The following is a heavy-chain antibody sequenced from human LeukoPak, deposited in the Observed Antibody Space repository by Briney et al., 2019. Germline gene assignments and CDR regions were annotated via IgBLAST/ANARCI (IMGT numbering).Heavy chain of an antibody. CDR1: GGSISSYY. V-gene: IGHV4-59*01. J-gene: IGHJ4*02. D-gene: IGHD3-22*01. Sequence: PSETLSLTCTVSGGSISSYYWSWIRQPPGKGLEWIGYIYYTGVTNYSPSLKRRLTISLETAMKQFSLNLRSVTAADTAMYYCARGGSGYPLDYWGQGTLVTVSS. CDR2: IYYTGVT. CDR3: ARGGSGYPLDY.